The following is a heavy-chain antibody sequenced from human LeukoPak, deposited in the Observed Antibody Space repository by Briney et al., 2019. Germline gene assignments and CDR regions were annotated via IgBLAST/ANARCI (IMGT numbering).Heavy chain of an antibody. J-gene: IGHJ6*03. Sequence: SEPLSLTCTVSGGYINNYYWSWLRQPAGKGLEWIGRIDDSGNTHYKPSLKGRVNISVDASENQFSLKLSSVTAADTAMYHCARDVGWRGMNYYMDVWGKGTTVTVSS. V-gene: IGHV4-4*07. CDR3: ARDVGWRGMNYYMDV. CDR2: IDDSGNT. CDR1: GGYINNYY. D-gene: IGHD3-3*01.